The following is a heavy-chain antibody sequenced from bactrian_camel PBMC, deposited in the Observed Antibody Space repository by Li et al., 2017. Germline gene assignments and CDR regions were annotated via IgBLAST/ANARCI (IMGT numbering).Heavy chain of an antibody. V-gene: IGHV3-3*01. CDR2: IRRDGEP. D-gene: IGHD6*01. J-gene: IGHJ4*01. CDR3: AATHCGSWDVANNY. Sequence: HVQLVESGGGSVQAGGSLRLSCTRSEYDFNAGCWAWFRQAPGKAREGIAGIRRDGEPYYADSVKGRFTISRDNAKNTLYLQMNSLKPEDSAIYYCAATHCGSWDVANNYWGQGTQVTVS. CDR1: EYDFNAGC.